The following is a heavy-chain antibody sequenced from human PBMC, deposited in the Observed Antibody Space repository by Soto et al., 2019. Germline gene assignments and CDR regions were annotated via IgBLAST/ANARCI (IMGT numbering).Heavy chain of an antibody. CDR2: IYYSGST. CDR1: GGSISSGDYY. J-gene: IGHJ4*02. D-gene: IGHD3-10*01. CDR3: ASWGMVRGRGYFDY. V-gene: IGHV4-30-4*01. Sequence: SETLSLTCTVSGGSISSGDYYWSWIRQPPGKGLEWIGYIYYSGSTYYNPSLKSRVTISVDTSKNQFSLKLSSVTAADTAVYYCASWGMVRGRGYFDYWGQGILVNVSS.